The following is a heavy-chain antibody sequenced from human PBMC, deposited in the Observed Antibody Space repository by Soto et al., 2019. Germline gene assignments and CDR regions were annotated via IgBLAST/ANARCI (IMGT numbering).Heavy chain of an antibody. CDR1: GGXXXXXGYY. V-gene: IGHV4-31*03. CDR3: ARSVFP. CDR2: IYYSGST. Sequence: QVQLQESGPGLVXXSXTXSLTCTXSGGXXXXXGYYWSWIRQHPGKGLEWIGYIYYSGSTYYNPSLKSRVTISVDTSKNQFSLXLSSXTAADTAVYYCARSVFPWGQGTLVTVSS. J-gene: IGHJ5*02.